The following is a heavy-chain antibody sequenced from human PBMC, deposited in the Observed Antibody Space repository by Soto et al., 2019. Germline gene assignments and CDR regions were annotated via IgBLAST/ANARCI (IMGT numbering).Heavy chain of an antibody. CDR3: AHRRIGVSQWNYGDFDY. D-gene: IGHD1-7*01. J-gene: IGHJ4*02. CDR2: IYWDDDK. CDR1: GFSLSTSGVG. V-gene: IGHV2-5*02. Sequence: QITLKESGPTLVKPTQTLTLPCTFSGFSLSTSGVGVGWIRQPPGKALEGLVIIYWDDDKRYSPSLRRRLTIPKDTSRNQVHLTMTNVDPEDTATYFCAHRRIGVSQWNYGDFDYWGPGTLVTVSS.